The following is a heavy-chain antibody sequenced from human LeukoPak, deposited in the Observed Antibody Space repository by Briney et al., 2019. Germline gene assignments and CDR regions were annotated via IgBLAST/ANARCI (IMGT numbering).Heavy chain of an antibody. J-gene: IGHJ4*02. CDR2: IYYSGST. D-gene: IGHD2-15*01. CDR3: ARQLGCCSGGSCYPLDY. Sequence: TSETLSLXCTVSGGSISSSSYYWGWIRQPPGKGLEWIGSIYYSGSTYYNPSLKSRVTISVDTSKNQFSLKLSSVTAADTAVYYCARQLGCCSGGSCYPLDYWGQGTLVTVSS. V-gene: IGHV4-39*01. CDR1: GGSISSSSYY.